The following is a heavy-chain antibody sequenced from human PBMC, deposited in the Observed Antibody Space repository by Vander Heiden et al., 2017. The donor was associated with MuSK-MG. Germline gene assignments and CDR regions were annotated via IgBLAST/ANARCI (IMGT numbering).Heavy chain of an antibody. CDR1: GFTFSSYE. Sequence: EVQLVESGGGLVQPGGSLRLSCAASGFTFSSYEMNWVRQAPGKGLEWVSYISSSGSTIYYADSVKGRFTISRDNAKNSLYLQMNSLRAEDTAVYYCARDKGGVVTAILGYYYYGMDVWGQGTTVTVSS. CDR3: ARDKGGVVTAILGYYYYGMDV. J-gene: IGHJ6*02. V-gene: IGHV3-48*03. CDR2: ISSSGSTI. D-gene: IGHD2-21*02.